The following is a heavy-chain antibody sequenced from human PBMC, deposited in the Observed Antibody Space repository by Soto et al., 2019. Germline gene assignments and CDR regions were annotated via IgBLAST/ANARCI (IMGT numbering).Heavy chain of an antibody. CDR2: TSTTGDYI. CDR1: EFTFSSYA. Sequence: PGGSLRLSCAAPEFTFSSYAMSWVRQAPGKGLEWVSTTSTTGDYIYYADSVRGRFTISRDNAKNSLYLQMNSLRAEDTAVYYCARDLGYWGQGTLVTVSS. CDR3: ARDLGY. V-gene: IGHV3-21*01. J-gene: IGHJ4*02.